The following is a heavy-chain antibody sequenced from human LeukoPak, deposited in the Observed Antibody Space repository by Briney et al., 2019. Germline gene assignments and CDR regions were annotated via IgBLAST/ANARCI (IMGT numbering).Heavy chain of an antibody. CDR2: ISGSGGST. V-gene: IGHV3-23*01. D-gene: IGHD1-1*01. CDR3: ARDLDNWNDKLAFDI. CDR1: GFTFSSYA. J-gene: IGHJ3*02. Sequence: GGSLRLSCAASGFTFSSYAMSWVRQAPGKGLEWVSAISGSGGSTYYADSVKGRFTISRDNSKNTLYLQMNSLRAEDTAVYYCARDLDNWNDKLAFDIWGQGTMVTVSS.